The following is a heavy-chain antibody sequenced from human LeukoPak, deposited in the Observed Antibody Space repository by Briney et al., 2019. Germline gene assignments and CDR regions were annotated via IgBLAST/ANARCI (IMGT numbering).Heavy chain of an antibody. J-gene: IGHJ3*02. CDR3: ARDLLHVYYYDSSGYVRGAFDI. Sequence: ASVKVSCKISGSTLSEVSMHWVRQSPGKGLEWMEGFDPEDGFDREAGETVYAHKFQGRVTMTRDTSISTAYMELSRLRYDDTAVYYCARDLLHVYYYDSSGYVRGAFDIWGQGTMVTVSS. CDR1: GSTLSEVS. CDR2: FDPEDGFDREAGET. V-gene: IGHV1-24*01. D-gene: IGHD3-22*01.